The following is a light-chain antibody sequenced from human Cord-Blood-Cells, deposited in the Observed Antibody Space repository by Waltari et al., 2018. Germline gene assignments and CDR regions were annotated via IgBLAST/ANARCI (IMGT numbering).Light chain of an antibody. J-gene: IGKJ3*01. Sequence: AIRMTQSPSSFSASTGDRVTITCRASQGISSYLAWYQQKPGKVPKRLIYAASTLQSGVPSRFSGSGSGTDFTLTISCLQSEDFATYYCQQYYSYPPFTFGPGTKVDIK. CDR2: AAS. V-gene: IGKV1-8*01. CDR3: QQYYSYPPFT. CDR1: QGISSY.